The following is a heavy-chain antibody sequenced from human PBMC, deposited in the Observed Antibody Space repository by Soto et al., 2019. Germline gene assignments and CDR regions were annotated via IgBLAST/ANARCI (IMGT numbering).Heavy chain of an antibody. Sequence: QGQLQQPGPGLVKPSQTLSLTCAISGDSVSSDITSWNWIRQSPSRGLEWLGRTYYRSKWFHDYAASVKSRITINPDTSKNQFSLELNSMTPEYTAVYYCARGNALDVWGQGTVVTVSS. J-gene: IGHJ3*01. CDR3: ARGNALDV. D-gene: IGHD3-10*01. CDR1: GDSVSSDITS. CDR2: TYYRSKWFH. V-gene: IGHV6-1*01.